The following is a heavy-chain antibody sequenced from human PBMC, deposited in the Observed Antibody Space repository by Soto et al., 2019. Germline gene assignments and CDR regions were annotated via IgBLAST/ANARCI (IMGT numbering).Heavy chain of an antibody. CDR1: GYTFTSYA. J-gene: IGHJ4*02. CDR2: INAGNGNT. CDR3: ARDVSYYYDSSGYPSRNDEVPPLFDY. Sequence: ASVKVSGRAAGYTFTSYAMHLGRQAPGQRLEWMGWINAGNGNTKYSQKFQGRVTITRDTSASTAYMELSSLRSEDTAVYYCARDVSYYYDSSGYPSRNDEVPPLFDYWGQGTLVTVSS. V-gene: IGHV1-3*01. D-gene: IGHD3-22*01.